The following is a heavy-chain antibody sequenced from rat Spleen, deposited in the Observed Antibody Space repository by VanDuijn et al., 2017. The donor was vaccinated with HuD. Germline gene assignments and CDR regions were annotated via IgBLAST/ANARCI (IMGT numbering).Heavy chain of an antibody. D-gene: IGHD1-10*01. CDR1: GFSLTDYS. Sequence: QVQLKESGPGLVQPSQTLSLPCTVSGFSLTDYSVHWVRQPSGQGLVWMAVIWRGGNTDYNSALKSRLSISRDTSKSQVFLKMNSLQPEDTGTYYCARIPLIYNNYEYYFDYWGQGVMVTVSS. CDR3: ARIPLIYNNYEYYFDY. V-gene: IGHV2-19*01. CDR2: IWRGGNT. J-gene: IGHJ2*01.